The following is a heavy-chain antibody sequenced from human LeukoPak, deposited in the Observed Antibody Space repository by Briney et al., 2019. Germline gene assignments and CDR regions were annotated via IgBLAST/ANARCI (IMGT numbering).Heavy chain of an antibody. Sequence: GGSLRLSCAASGFTFSSYCMNWVRQAPGKGLEWVSTISSSSSYIYYADSVKGRFTISRDNAKNSLYLQMNSLRAEDTAVYYCARGRDGYNPFDYWGQGTLVTVSS. CDR3: ARGRDGYNPFDY. V-gene: IGHV3-21*01. J-gene: IGHJ4*02. CDR2: ISSSSSYI. D-gene: IGHD5-24*01. CDR1: GFTFSSYC.